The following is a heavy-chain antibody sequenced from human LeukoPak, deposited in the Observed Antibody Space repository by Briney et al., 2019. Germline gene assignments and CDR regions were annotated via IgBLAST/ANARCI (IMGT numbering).Heavy chain of an antibody. J-gene: IGHJ3*02. D-gene: IGHD6-13*01. CDR1: GYTFTGYY. CDR3: ARDGFPTIANAFDI. V-gene: IGHV1-2*02. Sequence: GASVKVSCKASGYTFTGYYMHWVRQAPGQGLEWMGWINPNSGGTNYAQKFQGRVTMTRDTSISTACMELSRLRSDDTAVYYCARDGFPTIANAFDIWGQGTMVTVSS. CDR2: INPNSGGT.